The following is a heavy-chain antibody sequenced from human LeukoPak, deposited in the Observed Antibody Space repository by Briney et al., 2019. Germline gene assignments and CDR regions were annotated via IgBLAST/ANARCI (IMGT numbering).Heavy chain of an antibody. D-gene: IGHD1-1*01. V-gene: IGHV4-31*03. Sequence: SETLSLTCTVSGGSLSSGGYYWSWIRQHPGKGLEWIGYINYSGTTYYNPSLKSRVTISVDTSKYQLSLKLSSVTAADTAVYYCASGDNDPLFDYWGQGTLVTVSS. CDR1: GGSLSSGGYY. CDR3: ASGDNDPLFDY. CDR2: INYSGTT. J-gene: IGHJ4*02.